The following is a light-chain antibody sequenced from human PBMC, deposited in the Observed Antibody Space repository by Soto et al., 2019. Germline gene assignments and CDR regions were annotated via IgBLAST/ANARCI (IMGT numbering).Light chain of an antibody. CDR3: LQYYDYLYT. Sequence: AIQMTQSPSSLSASVGDRVIITCRASQGIRNDLGWYQQKPGKAPKFLIYGASSLQSGVPSRFSGSGSGTDFTIPINSLQPEDFAPYYSLQYYDYLYTFGQGTKLEIK. J-gene: IGKJ2*01. CDR1: QGIRND. V-gene: IGKV1-6*01. CDR2: GAS.